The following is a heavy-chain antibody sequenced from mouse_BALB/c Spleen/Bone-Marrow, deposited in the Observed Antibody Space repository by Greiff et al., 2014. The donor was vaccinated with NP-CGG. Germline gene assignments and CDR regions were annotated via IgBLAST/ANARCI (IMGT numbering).Heavy chain of an antibody. CDR1: GYSITSDYA. CDR3: ARYDYDGVDY. CDR2: ISYSGNT. Sequence: EVQLQQSGPGLVKPSQSLSLTCTVTGYSITSDYAWNWIRQFPGNKLEWMGYISYSGNTSYNPSLKSRISITRDTSKNQFFLQLNSVTTEDTATDYCARYDYDGVDYWGQGTTLTVSS. V-gene: IGHV3-2*02. J-gene: IGHJ2*01. D-gene: IGHD2-4*01.